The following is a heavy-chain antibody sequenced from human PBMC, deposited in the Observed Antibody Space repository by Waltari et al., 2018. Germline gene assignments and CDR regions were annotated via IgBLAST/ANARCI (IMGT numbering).Heavy chain of an antibody. CDR3: ATSQFNYAFYFDY. J-gene: IGHJ4*02. CDR2: ISASGGST. CDR1: GFPSSSYA. Sequence: DVQLLESGGDLVQSGGSLRLSCAASGFPSSSYAMTWVRQAPGKGLEWVSAISASGGSTYYADSVKGRFTISRDNSKNTMYLQMNSLRAEDSAVYYCATSQFNYAFYFDYWGQGTLVTVSS. V-gene: IGHV3-23*01. D-gene: IGHD3-16*01.